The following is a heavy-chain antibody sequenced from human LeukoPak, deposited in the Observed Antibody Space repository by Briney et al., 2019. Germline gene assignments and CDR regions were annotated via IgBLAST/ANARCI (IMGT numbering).Heavy chain of an antibody. V-gene: IGHV3-11*06. D-gene: IGHD3-10*01. CDR1: GFTFNDYY. CDR3: AREGGSGSYCNAPYYYGMDV. Sequence: GGSLRLSCAASGFTFNDYYMNWIRQAPGKGLEWVSYISDSSSFTNYADSVKGRFTISRDNAKNSLYLQMNNLRAEDTAVYYCAREGGSGSYCNAPYYYGMDVWGQGTTVTVSS. CDR2: ISDSSSFT. J-gene: IGHJ6*02.